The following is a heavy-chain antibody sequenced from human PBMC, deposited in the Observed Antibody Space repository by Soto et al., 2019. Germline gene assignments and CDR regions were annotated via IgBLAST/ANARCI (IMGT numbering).Heavy chain of an antibody. V-gene: IGHV1-18*01. D-gene: IGHD3-10*01. CDR1: GYTFTSYG. CDR3: ATYIYDSASYRFDY. CDR2: ISAYNGNT. J-gene: IGHJ4*02. Sequence: GASVKVSCKASGYTFTSYGISWVRQAPGQGLEWMGWISAYNGNTSYAQKLQGRVTMTTDTSTSTAYMELRSLRSDDTAVYYCATYIYDSASYRFDYWGQGTLVTVSS.